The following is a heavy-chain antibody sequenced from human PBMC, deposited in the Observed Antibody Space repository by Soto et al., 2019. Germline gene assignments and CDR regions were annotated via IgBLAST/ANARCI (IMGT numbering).Heavy chain of an antibody. V-gene: IGHV4-31*03. CDR1: GGSISSGGYY. CDR2: IYYSGST. J-gene: IGHJ3*02. Sequence: SSETLSLTCTVSGGSISSGGYYWSWIRHHPGKGLEWIGYIYYSGSTYYNPSLKSRVTISVDTSKNQFSLKLSSVTAADTAVYYCAREGSGWYSRGAFDIWGQGTMVTVSS. CDR3: AREGSGWYSRGAFDI. D-gene: IGHD6-19*01.